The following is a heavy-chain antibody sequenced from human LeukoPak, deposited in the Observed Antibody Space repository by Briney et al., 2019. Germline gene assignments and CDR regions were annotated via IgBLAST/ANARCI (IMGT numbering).Heavy chain of an antibody. CDR1: GYTFTGYY. CDR3: ARDRLVATIRMGFDL. V-gene: IGHV1-69*13. D-gene: IGHD5-12*01. J-gene: IGHJ2*01. CDR2: IIPIFGTA. Sequence: ASVKVSCKASGYTFTGYYMHWVRQAPGQGLEWMGGIIPIFGTANYAQKFQGRVTITADESTSTAYMELSSLRSEDTAVYYCARDRLVATIRMGFDLWGRGTLVTVSS.